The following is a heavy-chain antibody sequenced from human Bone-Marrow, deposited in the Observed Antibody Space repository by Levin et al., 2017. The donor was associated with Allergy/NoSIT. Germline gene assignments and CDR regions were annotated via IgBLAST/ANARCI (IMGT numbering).Heavy chain of an antibody. J-gene: IGHJ5*02. V-gene: IGHV3-15*01. CDR2: IKSKPDGGKT. Sequence: GESLKISCAASGFTFSNAWMNWVRQAPGKGLEWVGQIKSKPDGGKTDYAAPVKGRFTISRDDSTDTLYLHMNSLKIDDTAVYYCVTGWFDPWGQGTLVTVSS. CDR3: VTGWFDP. CDR1: GFTFSNAW.